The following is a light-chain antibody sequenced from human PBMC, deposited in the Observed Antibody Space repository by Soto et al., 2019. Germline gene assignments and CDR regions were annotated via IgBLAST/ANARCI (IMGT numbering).Light chain of an antibody. Sequence: DIQMTQSPSTLSASVGDRVTITCRASQSISSWLAWYQQKPRKAPKLLIYDASSLESGVPSRFSGSGSGTEFTLTISSLQPDDCATYYCQQYNSYSWTFGQGTKVEIK. V-gene: IGKV1-5*01. CDR1: QSISSW. J-gene: IGKJ1*01. CDR2: DAS. CDR3: QQYNSYSWT.